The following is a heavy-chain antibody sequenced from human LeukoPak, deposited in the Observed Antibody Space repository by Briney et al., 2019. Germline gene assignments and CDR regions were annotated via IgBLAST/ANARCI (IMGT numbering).Heavy chain of an antibody. J-gene: IGHJ4*02. CDR2: IYPGDSDT. Sequence: GESLKISCKGSGYSFTSYWIGWVRQMPGKGLEWMGIIYPGDSDTRYSPSFQGQVTISAGKSISTAYLQWSILKASDTAMYYCARQRGIALAGSQIDYWVQGTLVTVSS. CDR1: GYSFTSYW. V-gene: IGHV5-51*01. CDR3: ARQRGIALAGSQIDY. D-gene: IGHD6-19*01.